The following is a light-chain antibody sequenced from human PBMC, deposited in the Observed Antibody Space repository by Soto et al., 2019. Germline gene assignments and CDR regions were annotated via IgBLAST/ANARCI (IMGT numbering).Light chain of an antibody. Sequence: QAVLTQPPSVCGAPGQRVTIFCTGTSSNIGAGYDVHWYQQLPGTVPKLLIYGSNNRPSGVPDRFSGSKSGTSASLAITGLQADDEATYYCQSYDSGLPWVFGGGTKLTVL. CDR2: GSN. CDR1: SSNIGAGYD. CDR3: QSYDSGLPWV. J-gene: IGLJ3*02. V-gene: IGLV1-40*01.